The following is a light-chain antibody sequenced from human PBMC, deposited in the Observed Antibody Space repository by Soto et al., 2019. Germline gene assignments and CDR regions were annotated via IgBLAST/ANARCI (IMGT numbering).Light chain of an antibody. J-gene: IGKJ1*01. CDR2: GAS. V-gene: IGKV3-20*01. CDR3: QQYGSLSWT. CDR1: QNVDSNS. Sequence: EIVLTQSPGTLSLSPGERATPSCRASQNVDSNSLAWYQQKPGQAPRIIIFGASGRATGIPDRFSGSGSGTDFTLTISRLEPEDFAVYYCQQYGSLSWTFGQGTKVDIK.